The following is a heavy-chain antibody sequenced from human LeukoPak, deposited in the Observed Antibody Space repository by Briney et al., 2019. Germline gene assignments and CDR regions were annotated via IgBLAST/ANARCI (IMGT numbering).Heavy chain of an antibody. CDR3: ARVALGYCSGGRCYSPFDF. J-gene: IGHJ4*02. CDR2: IDQVGSEK. CDR1: GLTFGDYW. Sequence: GGSLRLSCEASGLTFGDYWMTWVRQAPGKGLEWVATIDQVGSEKYYVDSVKGRFTISRDNAKNSLYLQMNSLRAEDTAVYYCARVALGYCSGGRCYSPFDFWGQGTLVTVSS. V-gene: IGHV3-7*05. D-gene: IGHD2-15*01.